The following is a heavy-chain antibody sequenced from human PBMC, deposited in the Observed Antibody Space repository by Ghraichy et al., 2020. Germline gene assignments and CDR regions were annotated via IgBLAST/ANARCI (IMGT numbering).Heavy chain of an antibody. J-gene: IGHJ4*02. CDR3: VKEKEVSGTWATDY. V-gene: IGHV3-64D*08. CDR2: ITGTGTKT. D-gene: IGHD6-13*01. Sequence: GSLRLSCSSSGFTFSSYSMPWVRQAPGRGLECVSAITGTGTKTYYADSVKGRFTISRDNSKTILYLQVSSLRAEDTAFYYCVKEKEVSGTWATDYWGQGTLVTVSS. CDR1: GFTFSSYS.